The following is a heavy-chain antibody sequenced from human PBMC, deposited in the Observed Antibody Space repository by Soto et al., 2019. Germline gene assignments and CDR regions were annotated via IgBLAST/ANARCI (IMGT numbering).Heavy chain of an antibody. D-gene: IGHD1-1*01. CDR1: GGSITSYH. J-gene: IGHJ1*01. CDR3: GAY. CDR2: MAYTGNT. V-gene: IGHV4-59*01. Sequence: SETLSLTCVVSGGSITSYHWSWIRQFPGKGLEWIAYMAYTGNTNYNPSLKSRVTISMNSLTADDTALYYCARGPRPSSAGTGAYWGQGTLVTVSS.